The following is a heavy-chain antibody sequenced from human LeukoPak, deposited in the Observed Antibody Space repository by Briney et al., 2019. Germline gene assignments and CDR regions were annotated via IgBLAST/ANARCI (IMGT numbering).Heavy chain of an antibody. D-gene: IGHD4-17*01. CDR3: ARGGDYGGDY. CDR2: INHSGST. V-gene: IGHV4-34*01. CDR1: GGSFSGYY. Sequence: SETLSLTCAVYGGSFSGYYWSWIRQPPGKGLEWMGEINHSGSTNYNPSLKSRVTISVDTSKNQFSLKLSSVTAADTAVYYCARGGDYGGDYWGQGTLVTVSS. J-gene: IGHJ4*02.